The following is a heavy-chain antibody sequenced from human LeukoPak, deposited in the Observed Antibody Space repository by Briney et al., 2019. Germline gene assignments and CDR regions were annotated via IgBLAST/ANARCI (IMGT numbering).Heavy chain of an antibody. CDR2: ISHSGNT. CDR1: GDSINKYF. CDR3: ARAGPENLNRRYYIDF. V-gene: IGHV4-59*01. D-gene: IGHD1-14*01. J-gene: IGHJ4*02. Sequence: PSETLSLTCTVSGDSINKYFWSWLRQSPGKGLEWIGYISHSGNTSYNPSLKSRVTISLDKSNNQFSLRLSSVTAADTAVYYCARAGPENLNRRYYIDFWGQGILVTVSS.